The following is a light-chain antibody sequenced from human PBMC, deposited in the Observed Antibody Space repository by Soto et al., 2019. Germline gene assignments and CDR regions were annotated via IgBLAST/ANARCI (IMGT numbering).Light chain of an antibody. V-gene: IGKV1-6*01. CDR3: LQDFAYPLT. Sequence: AIQMTQSPSSLSASVGDRVTITCRASQGVSNDVGWYQQKPGKAPRLLIYAASTLQSGVLSRFSGSQSATDFTLTISSLQPEDFATYYCLQDFAYPLTFGGGTKVEIK. CDR1: QGVSND. J-gene: IGKJ4*01. CDR2: AAS.